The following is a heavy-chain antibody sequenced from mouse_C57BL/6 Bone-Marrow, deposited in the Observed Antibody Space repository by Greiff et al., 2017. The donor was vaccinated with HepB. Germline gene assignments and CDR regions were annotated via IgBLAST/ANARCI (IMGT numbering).Heavy chain of an antibody. V-gene: IGHV1-81*01. CDR3: ARGYYGPWFAY. J-gene: IGHJ3*01. Sequence: QVQLQQSGAELARPGASVKLSCKASGYTFTSYGISWVKQRTGQGLEWIGEIYPRSGNTYYNEKFKGEATLTADKSSSTAYMELRSLTSEDSAVYFCARGYYGPWFAYWGQGTLVTVSA. CDR1: GYTFTSYG. D-gene: IGHD1-1*01. CDR2: IYPRSGNT.